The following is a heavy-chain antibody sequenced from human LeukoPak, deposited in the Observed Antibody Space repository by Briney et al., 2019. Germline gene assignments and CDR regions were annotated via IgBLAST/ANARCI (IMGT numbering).Heavy chain of an antibody. CDR1: GGSISEYY. CDR2: IYYTGST. V-gene: IGHV4-59*01. D-gene: IGHD1-26*01. Sequence: PSETLSLTCTVSGGSISEYYWYWIRQPPGKGLEWIGYIYYTGSTKYHPSLKSRLTISVDTSKNQFSLRLTSVTAADTAVYYCARGGIFYRGHYFDYLGQGALVTVSS. CDR3: ARGGIFYRGHYFDY. J-gene: IGHJ4*02.